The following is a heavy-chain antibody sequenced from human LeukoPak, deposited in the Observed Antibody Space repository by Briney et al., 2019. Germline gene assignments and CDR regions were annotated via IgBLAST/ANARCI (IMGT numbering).Heavy chain of an antibody. CDR2: IYYTGST. CDR1: GGSISSSGYY. J-gene: IGHJ4*02. CDR3: ASYYYDSSGPFDY. Sequence: PSETLSLTCTVSGGSISSSGYYWGWIRQPPGKGLGWIGSIYYTGSTYYTPSLKSRVTISVDTSKNQFSLNLSSVTAADTAVYYWASYYYDSSGPFDYGGQGTLVTVSS. D-gene: IGHD3-22*01. V-gene: IGHV4-39*01.